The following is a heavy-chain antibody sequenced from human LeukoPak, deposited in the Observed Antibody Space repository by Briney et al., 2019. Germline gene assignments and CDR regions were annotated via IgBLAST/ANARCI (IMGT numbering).Heavy chain of an antibody. CDR3: ARDPYSSGYYASFDP. D-gene: IGHD5-12*01. CDR2: IYYSGST. V-gene: IGHV4-59*01. J-gene: IGHJ5*02. Sequence: SETLSLTCTVSGGTIGSSYWHWIRQPPGKALEWIGYIYYSGSTAYNPSLKSRITMSVDTSKNRFSLNMWSVTAADTAVYYCARDPYSSGYYASFDPWGQGTLVTVSS. CDR1: GGTIGSSY.